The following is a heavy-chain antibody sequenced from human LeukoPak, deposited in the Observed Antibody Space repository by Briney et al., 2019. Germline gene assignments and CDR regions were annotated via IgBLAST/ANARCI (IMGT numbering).Heavy chain of an antibody. CDR1: GYTFTSYG. D-gene: IGHD2-2*03. CDR3: AREVVDIVVVPAASEVPYYYGMDV. V-gene: IGHV1-18*01. CDR2: ISAYNGNT. J-gene: IGHJ6*02. Sequence: AASVKVSCKASGYTFTSYGISWVRQAPGQGLEWMGWISAYNGNTNYAQKPQGRVTMTTDTSTSTAYMELRSLRSDDTAVYYCAREVVDIVVVPAASEVPYYYGMDVWGQGTTVTVSS.